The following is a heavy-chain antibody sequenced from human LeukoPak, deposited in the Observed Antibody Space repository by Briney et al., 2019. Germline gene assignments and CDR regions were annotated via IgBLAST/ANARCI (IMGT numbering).Heavy chain of an antibody. J-gene: IGHJ4*02. D-gene: IGHD3-10*01. CDR2: ISSSGSTI. CDR1: GFTFSSYA. Sequence: GGSLRLSCAASGFTFSSYAMSWVRQAPGKGLEWVSYISSSGSTIYYADSVKGRFTISRDNAKNSLYLQMNSLRAEDTAVYYCARGGLLWFGELLLGFDYWGQGTLVTVSS. V-gene: IGHV3-48*03. CDR3: ARGGLLWFGELLLGFDY.